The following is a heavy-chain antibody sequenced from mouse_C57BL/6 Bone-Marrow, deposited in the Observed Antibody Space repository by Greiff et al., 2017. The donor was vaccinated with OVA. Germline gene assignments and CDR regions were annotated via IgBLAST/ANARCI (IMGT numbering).Heavy chain of an antibody. CDR3: ATYYGSSSVYWYFDV. J-gene: IGHJ1*03. V-gene: IGHV14-2*01. D-gene: IGHD1-1*01. Sequence: EVQLVESGAELVKPGASVKLSCTASGFNIKDYYMHWVKQRTEQGLEWIGRIDPEDGETKYAPKFQGKATITADTSSNTAYLQLSSLTSEDTAVYYCATYYGSSSVYWYFDVWGTGTTVTVSS. CDR1: GFNIKDYY. CDR2: IDPEDGET.